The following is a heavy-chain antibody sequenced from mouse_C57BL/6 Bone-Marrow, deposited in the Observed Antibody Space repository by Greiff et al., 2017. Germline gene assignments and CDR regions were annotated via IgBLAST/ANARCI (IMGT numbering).Heavy chain of an antibody. J-gene: IGHJ4*01. CDR2: IDPENGDT. CDR1: GFNIKDDY. V-gene: IGHV14-4*01. Sequence: VQLQQSGAELVRPGASVKLSCTASGFNIKDDYMHWVKQRPEQGLEWIGWIDPENGDTEYASKFQGKATITADTSSNTAYLQLSSLTSEDTAVYYCTSFLDYAMDYWGQGTAVTVSS. CDR3: TSFLDYAMDY. D-gene: IGHD1-2*01.